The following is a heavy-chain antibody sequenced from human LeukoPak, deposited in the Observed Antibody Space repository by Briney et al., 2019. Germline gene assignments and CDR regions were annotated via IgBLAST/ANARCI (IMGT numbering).Heavy chain of an antibody. V-gene: IGHV3-23*01. J-gene: IGHJ3*02. CDR3: AKDLRYSGSPRAFDI. Sequence: GESLKISCAASGFTFSSYAMSWVRQAPGKGLEWVSVITGSAGGTYYADSVKGRFTISRDNSKNTLFLQMNSLRAEDTAIYYCAKDLRYSGSPRAFDIWGQGTMVTVSS. D-gene: IGHD1-26*01. CDR2: ITGSAGGT. CDR1: GFTFSSYA.